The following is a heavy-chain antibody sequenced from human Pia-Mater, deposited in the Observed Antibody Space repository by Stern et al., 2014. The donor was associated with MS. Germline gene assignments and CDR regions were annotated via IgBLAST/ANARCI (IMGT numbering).Heavy chain of an antibody. V-gene: IGHV4-31*03. CDR2: IYYSGST. Sequence: QVQLQESGPGLVKPSQTLSLTCTVSGGSISSGGYYWSWIRQHPGKGLEWIGYIYYSGSTYYNPSLKSRVTISVDTSKNQFSLKLSSVTAADTAVCYCARDLRYYYDSSGYYYRWFDPWGQGTLVTVSS. CDR1: GGSISSGGYY. CDR3: ARDLRYYYDSSGYYYRWFDP. D-gene: IGHD3-22*01. J-gene: IGHJ5*02.